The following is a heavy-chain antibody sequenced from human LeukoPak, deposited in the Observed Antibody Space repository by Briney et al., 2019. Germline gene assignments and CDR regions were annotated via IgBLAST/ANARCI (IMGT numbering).Heavy chain of an antibody. Sequence: GASVKVSCKASGGTFISYAISWVRQAPGQGLEWMGGIIPIFGTANYAQKFQGRVTITADESTSTAYMELSSLRSEDTAVYYCARGSRYYYDSSGYFWVKEYFQHWGQGTLVTVSS. CDR3: ARGSRYYYDSSGYFWVKEYFQH. V-gene: IGHV1-69*13. CDR2: IIPIFGTA. D-gene: IGHD3-22*01. CDR1: GGTFISYA. J-gene: IGHJ1*01.